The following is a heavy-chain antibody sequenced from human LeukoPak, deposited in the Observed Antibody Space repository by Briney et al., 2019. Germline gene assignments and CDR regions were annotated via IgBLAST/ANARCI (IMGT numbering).Heavy chain of an antibody. CDR2: IYYGGST. V-gene: IGHV4-30-4*08. CDR1: GGSISRGDYY. J-gene: IGHJ4*02. D-gene: IGHD1-14*01. CDR3: ARVGTLRNPLVY. Sequence: SETLSLTCTVSGGSISRGDYYWSRIRQPPGKGLEWIGYIYYGGSTYYNPSLKSRVTISVDPSKNQFSRKLSSVTAAETAAYYCARVGTLRNPLVYCGQGTLVTVSS.